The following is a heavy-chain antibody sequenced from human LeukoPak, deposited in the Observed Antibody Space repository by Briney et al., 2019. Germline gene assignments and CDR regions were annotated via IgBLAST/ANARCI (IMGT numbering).Heavy chain of an antibody. Sequence: SETLSLTCTVSGGSTTSYYWSWIRQPAGKGLEWIGRIYVSGSTTYNPSLKSRVTISLDTSKNQFSLKLSSVTAADTAVYYCARGTDIVVVAFDYWGQGTLVTVSS. J-gene: IGHJ4*02. CDR1: GGSTTSYY. CDR3: ARGTDIVVVAFDY. CDR2: IYVSGST. V-gene: IGHV4-4*07. D-gene: IGHD2-15*01.